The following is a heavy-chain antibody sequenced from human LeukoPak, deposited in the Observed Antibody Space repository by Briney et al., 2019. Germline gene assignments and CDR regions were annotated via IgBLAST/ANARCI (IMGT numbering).Heavy chain of an antibody. Sequence: ASVKVSCKASGYTFTSYDINWVRQATGQGLEWMGWMNPNSGNTGYAQKFQGRVTMTRNTSISTAYMELSSLRSEDTAVYYCARVYPTIFGVAVHYYYGMDVWGQGTTVTVSS. J-gene: IGHJ6*02. V-gene: IGHV1-8*01. CDR2: MNPNSGNT. CDR3: ARVYPTIFGVAVHYYYGMDV. CDR1: GYTFTSYD. D-gene: IGHD3-3*01.